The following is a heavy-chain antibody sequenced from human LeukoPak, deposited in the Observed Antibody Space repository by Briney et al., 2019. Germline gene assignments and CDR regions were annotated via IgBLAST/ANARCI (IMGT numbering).Heavy chain of an antibody. CDR2: ISTYNGNT. D-gene: IGHD3-16*02. CDR3: ARVSARVWGTYQDAFEI. J-gene: IGHJ3*02. V-gene: IGHV1-18*01. CDR1: GYTFTNYG. Sequence: ASVKVSCKASGYTFTNYGITWVRQTPGQGLEWMGWISTYNGNTNYAQKLQGRVTMTTDTSTSTAYLELSSLRSEDTAVYYCARVSARVWGTYQDAFEIWGQGTMVIVSS.